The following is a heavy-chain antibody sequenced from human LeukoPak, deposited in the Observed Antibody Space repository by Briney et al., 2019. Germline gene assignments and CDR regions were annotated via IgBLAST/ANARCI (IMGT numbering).Heavy chain of an antibody. CDR1: GFTFSSYE. CDR3: AREHDYVWGSYRSKYYFDY. V-gene: IGHV3-48*03. J-gene: IGHJ4*02. Sequence: GGSLRLSCAASGFTFSSYEMNWVRQAPGTRLEGVSYISSSGSTIYYADTVKGRFTISRDNAKNSLSLQMNSLRAEDTAVYYCAREHDYVWGSYRSKYYFDYWGQGTLVTVSS. CDR2: ISSSGSTI. D-gene: IGHD3-16*02.